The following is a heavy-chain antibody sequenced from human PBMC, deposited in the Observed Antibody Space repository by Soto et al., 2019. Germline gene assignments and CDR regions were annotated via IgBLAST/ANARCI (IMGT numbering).Heavy chain of an antibody. D-gene: IGHD2-15*01. CDR1: GGTFSSYA. CDR3: ARDLGGWPDY. V-gene: IGHV1-69*06. J-gene: IGHJ4*02. CDR2: IIPIFGTA. Sequence: SVKVSCKASGGTFSSYAISWVRQAPGQGLEWMGVIIPIFGTANYAQKFQGRVTITGDKSASTAYMELSSLRSEDTAVYYCARDLGGWPDYWGQGTLVTVSS.